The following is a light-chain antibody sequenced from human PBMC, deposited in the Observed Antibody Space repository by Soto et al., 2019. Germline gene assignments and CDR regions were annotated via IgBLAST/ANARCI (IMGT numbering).Light chain of an antibody. CDR1: SSDVGSYIL. J-gene: IGLJ2*01. CDR3: CSYAGSSTFVL. CDR2: EDT. Sequence: QAVVTQPASVSGSPGQSITISCTGTSSDVGSYILVSWYQRHPGKAPKLMIYEDTRRPSGVSNRFSGSKSGNTASLTISGLQAEDEADYYCCSYAGSSTFVLFGGGTKLTVL. V-gene: IGLV2-23*02.